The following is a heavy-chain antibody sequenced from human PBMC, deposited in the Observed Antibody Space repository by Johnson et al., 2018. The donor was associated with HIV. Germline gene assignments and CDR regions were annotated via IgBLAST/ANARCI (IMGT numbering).Heavy chain of an antibody. Sequence: VQLVESGGGLVQPGGSLRLSCTASGFTFSDFRMSWVRQAPGRGLEWVANINVDGREKYYVASVEGRFTIPRDNAKNALLLQMNSLSAGDTAVYYCAREDCSSTRCSDWDSAFDIWGQGTMVTVSS. D-gene: IGHD2-2*01. J-gene: IGHJ3*02. V-gene: IGHV3-7*01. CDR2: INVDGREK. CDR1: GFTFSDFR. CDR3: AREDCSSTRCSDWDSAFDI.